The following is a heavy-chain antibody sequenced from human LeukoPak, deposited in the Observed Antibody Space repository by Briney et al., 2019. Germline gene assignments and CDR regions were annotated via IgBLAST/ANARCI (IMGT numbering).Heavy chain of an antibody. J-gene: IGHJ4*02. Sequence: SETLSLTCTASGGSISSYYWSWIRQAPGKGLEWVGYIYTSGSTYYNPSLKSRVTISLDTSKNPFSLKLSSVTAADTAVYYCARQDDFWSGYSDSWGQGTLVTVSS. CDR1: GGSISSYY. CDR2: IYTSGST. CDR3: ARQDDFWSGYSDS. V-gene: IGHV4-4*09. D-gene: IGHD3-3*01.